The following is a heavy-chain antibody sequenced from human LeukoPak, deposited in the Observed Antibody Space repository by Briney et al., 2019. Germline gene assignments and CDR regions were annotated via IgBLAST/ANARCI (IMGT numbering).Heavy chain of an antibody. V-gene: IGHV3-23*01. Sequence: GGSLRLSCAASGFTFSSYGMSWVRQAPGEWLELVSAISCSGGSTYYADPVKGRFTISRDISKNTLYLQMNSLRAEDTAVYYCAKVTTYDYVWGSYRIISFYYYYYMDVWGKGTTVTISS. CDR3: AKVTTYDYVWGSYRIISFYYYYYMDV. D-gene: IGHD3-16*02. CDR2: ISCSGGST. J-gene: IGHJ6*03. CDR1: GFTFSSYG.